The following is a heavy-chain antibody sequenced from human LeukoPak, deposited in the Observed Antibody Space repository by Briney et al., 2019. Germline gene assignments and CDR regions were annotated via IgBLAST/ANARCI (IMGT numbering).Heavy chain of an antibody. CDR2: INPNSGGT. V-gene: IGHV1-2*02. D-gene: IGHD5-24*01. J-gene: IGHJ4*02. Sequence: RASVKVSCKASGYTFTGYYIHWVRQAPGQGLEWMGWINPNSGGTNYAQKFQGRVTMTRDTSISTAYMDLSRLRSDDTAVYYCARASGGRDGYKADLDYWGQGTLVTVSS. CDR3: ARASGGRDGYKADLDY. CDR1: GYTFTGYY.